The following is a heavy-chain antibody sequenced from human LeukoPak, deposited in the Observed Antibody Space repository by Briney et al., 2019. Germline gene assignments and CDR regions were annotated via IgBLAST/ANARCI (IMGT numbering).Heavy chain of an antibody. CDR2: IGTAGDT. D-gene: IGHD3-10*01. V-gene: IGHV3-13*04. CDR1: GFTFSSYD. J-gene: IGHJ5*02. Sequence: GGSLRLSCAASGFTFSSYDMHWVRQATGKGLEWLSAIGTAGDTYYPGSVKGRFTISRENAKNSLYLQMNSLRAGDTAVYYCARGRVDYYGSGSYYNPVWFDPWGQGTLVTVSS. CDR3: ARGRVDYYGSGSYYNPVWFDP.